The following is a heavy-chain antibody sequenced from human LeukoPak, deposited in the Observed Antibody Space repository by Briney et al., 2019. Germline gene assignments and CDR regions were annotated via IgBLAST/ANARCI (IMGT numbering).Heavy chain of an antibody. Sequence: SETLSLTCTVSGDSISSSSYYWGWIRQPPGKGLEWIGSIYYSGSTYYNPSLKSRVTISVDTSKNQFSMKLSSVTAADTAVYYCARFDLGGSYPGAFDIWGQGTMVTVSS. CDR2: IYYSGST. CDR1: GDSISSSSYY. J-gene: IGHJ3*02. D-gene: IGHD1-26*01. CDR3: ARFDLGGSYPGAFDI. V-gene: IGHV4-39*01.